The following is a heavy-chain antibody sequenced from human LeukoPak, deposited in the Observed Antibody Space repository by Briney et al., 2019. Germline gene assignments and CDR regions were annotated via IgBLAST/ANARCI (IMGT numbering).Heavy chain of an antibody. V-gene: IGHV1-2*02. CDR1: GYTFTGYY. Sequence: ASAKVSCKASGYTFTGYYMHWVRQAPGQGLEWMGWINPNSGGTNYAQKFQGRVTMTRDTSISTAYMELSRLRSDDTAVYYCARVTQYGSSQGDYWGQGTLVTVSS. CDR3: ARVTQYGSSQGDY. CDR2: INPNSGGT. D-gene: IGHD2-2*03. J-gene: IGHJ4*02.